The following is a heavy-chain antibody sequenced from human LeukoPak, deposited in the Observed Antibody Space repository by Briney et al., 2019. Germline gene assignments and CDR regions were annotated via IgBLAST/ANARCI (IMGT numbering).Heavy chain of an antibody. CDR3: ARASGYSGYDPFDY. CDR2: IYSGGDT. CDR1: GFTVSSNY. D-gene: IGHD5-12*01. J-gene: IGHJ4*02. V-gene: IGHV3-53*01. Sequence: GGSLRLSCAASGFTVSSNYMSWVRQAPGTGLEWVSVIYSGGDTYYADSVKGRFTISRDNSKNTLYLQMNTLRAEDTAVYYCARASGYSGYDPFDYWGQGTLVTVSS.